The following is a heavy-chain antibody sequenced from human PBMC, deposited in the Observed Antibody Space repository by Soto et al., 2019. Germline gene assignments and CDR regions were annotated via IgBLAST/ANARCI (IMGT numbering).Heavy chain of an antibody. V-gene: IGHV4-39*01. CDR1: GGSISSSSYY. J-gene: IGHJ4*02. CDR2: IYYSGST. Sequence: PSETLSLTCTVSGGSISSSSYYWGWIRQPPGKGLEWIGSIYYSGSTYYNPSLKSRVTISVDTSKNQFSLKLSSVTAADTAVYYCARVTARVTDAPANYSRSSEVDYWGPGTLVTVSS. D-gene: IGHD6-6*01. CDR3: ARVTARVTDAPANYSRSSEVDY.